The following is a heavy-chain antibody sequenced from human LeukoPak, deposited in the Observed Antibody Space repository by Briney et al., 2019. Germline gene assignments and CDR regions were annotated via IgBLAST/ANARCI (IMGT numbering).Heavy chain of an antibody. CDR3: ARGAGDYVYYYYYMDV. D-gene: IGHD4-17*01. J-gene: IGHJ6*03. V-gene: IGHV4-61*02. CDR2: IYISGTT. Sequence: SETLSLTCTVSGDSISSGSYYRSWIRQPAGKGLEWIGRIYISGTTNYNPSLKSRVTISADTSKNQFSLKLSSVTAADTAVYYCARGAGDYVYYYYYMDVWGKGTTVTVSS. CDR1: GDSISSGSYY.